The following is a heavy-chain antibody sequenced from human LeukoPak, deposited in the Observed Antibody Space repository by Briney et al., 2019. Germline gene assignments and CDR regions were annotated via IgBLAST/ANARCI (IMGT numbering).Heavy chain of an antibody. CDR3: GKTDIYFNPIDH. CDR1: GVSISSSEW. V-gene: IGHV4-4*02. CDR2: IHRAGRT. Sequence: SGTLSLTCAVSGVSISSSEWWIWVRQPPGQGLEWIGEIHRAGRTRYNPSLKSRVAISMDYSKNQFSLKLTSVTAADTAIYYCGKTDIYFNPIDHWRPASLVTVSS. J-gene: IGHJ4*02. D-gene: IGHD3-9*01.